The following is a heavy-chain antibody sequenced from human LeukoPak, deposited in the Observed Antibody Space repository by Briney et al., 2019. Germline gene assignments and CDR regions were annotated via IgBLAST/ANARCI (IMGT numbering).Heavy chain of an antibody. CDR1: GYTFTSYY. D-gene: IGHD3-3*01. J-gene: IGHJ4*02. V-gene: IGHV1-18*04. Sequence: ASVKVSCKASGYTFTSYYMHWVRQAPGQGLEWMGWISAYNGNTNYAQKLQGRVTMTTDTSTSTAYMELRSLRSDDTAVYYCARDRDFWSGYPTGPLDYWGQGTLVTVSS. CDR2: ISAYNGNT. CDR3: ARDRDFWSGYPTGPLDY.